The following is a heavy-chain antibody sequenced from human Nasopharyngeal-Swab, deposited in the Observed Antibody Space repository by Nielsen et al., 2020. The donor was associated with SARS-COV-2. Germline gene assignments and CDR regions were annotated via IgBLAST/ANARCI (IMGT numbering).Heavy chain of an antibody. CDR2: INWDGDIT. D-gene: IGHD2-15*01. Sequence: GESLKISCAASGFNFEDYTMHWVRQPPGKGLEWVSLINWDGDITYYADSVEGRFTVSRDNRKNSLYLQLNDLKTGDTALYYCAKDSRRGVVVAAEFYFDSWGQGTLVTVSS. CDR1: GFNFEDYT. V-gene: IGHV3-43*01. J-gene: IGHJ4*02. CDR3: AKDSRRGVVVAAEFYFDS.